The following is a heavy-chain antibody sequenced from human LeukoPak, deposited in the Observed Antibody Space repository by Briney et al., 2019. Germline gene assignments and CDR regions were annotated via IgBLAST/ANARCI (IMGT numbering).Heavy chain of an antibody. CDR3: TRAGTYYYGMDV. Sequence: AGGSLKLSCAASGFTFSGSAVHWVRQASGKGLEWVGRIRSKANSYATAYAASVKGRFTISRDDSKNTAYLQMNSLKTEDTAVYYCTRAGTYYYGMDVWGQGTTVTVSS. CDR1: GFTFSGSA. D-gene: IGHD1-7*01. V-gene: IGHV3-73*01. J-gene: IGHJ6*02. CDR2: IRSKANSYAT.